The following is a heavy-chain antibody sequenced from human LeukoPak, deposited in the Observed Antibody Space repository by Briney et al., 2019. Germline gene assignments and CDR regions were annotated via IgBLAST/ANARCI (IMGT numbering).Heavy chain of an antibody. V-gene: IGHV3-23*01. J-gene: IGHJ4*02. Sequence: PGGSLRLSCAASGFTFSNYAMSWVRQAPGKGLEWVSATIGSGYNTYYADSVKGRFTISRDNSKNTLYLQMNSLRAEDTAVYYCAKVARAGDYWGQGTLVTVSS. D-gene: IGHD5-12*01. CDR2: TIGSGYNT. CDR3: AKVARAGDY. CDR1: GFTFSNYA.